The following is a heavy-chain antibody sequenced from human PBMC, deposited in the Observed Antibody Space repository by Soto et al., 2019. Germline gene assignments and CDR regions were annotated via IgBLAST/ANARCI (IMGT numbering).Heavy chain of an antibody. CDR3: ARDKYCSGGSCYNWFDP. Sequence: PGGSLRLSCAASGFTVSSNYMSWVRQAPGKGLEWVSVIYSGGSTYYADSVKGRFTISRDNSKNTLYLQMNSLRAEDTAVYYCARDKYCSGGSCYNWFDPWGQGTLVTVSS. V-gene: IGHV3-66*01. D-gene: IGHD2-15*01. CDR2: IYSGGST. CDR1: GFTVSSNY. J-gene: IGHJ5*02.